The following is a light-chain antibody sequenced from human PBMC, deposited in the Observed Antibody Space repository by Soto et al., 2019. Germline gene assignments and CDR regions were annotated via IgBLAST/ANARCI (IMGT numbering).Light chain of an antibody. CDR3: QKDNSGPFT. CDR2: AAS. V-gene: IGKV1-27*01. Sequence: DIQMTQSPSSLSASVGDRVTITCRASQGISNYLAWYQQKPGKVPKLLIYAASTLQSGVPSRFSGSGSVTDFKLTISSLQAEDGVTDDYQKDNSGPFTFGRGTKVYIK. J-gene: IGKJ3*01. CDR1: QGISNY.